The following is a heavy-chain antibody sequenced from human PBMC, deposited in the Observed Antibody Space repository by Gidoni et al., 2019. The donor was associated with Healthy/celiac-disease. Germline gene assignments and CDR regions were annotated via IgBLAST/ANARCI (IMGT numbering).Heavy chain of an antibody. D-gene: IGHD1-1*01. Sequence: QMQLVQSGPEVKNPVTSVNVSCNASGFTFTSSAVQWVRQARGQRLEWIGWIVVGSGNTNYAQKFQERVTITRDMSTSTAYMELSSLRSEDTAVYYCAAVNYNYSYYFDYWGQGTLVTVSS. CDR1: GFTFTSSA. V-gene: IGHV1-58*01. J-gene: IGHJ4*02. CDR2: IVVGSGNT. CDR3: AAVNYNYSYYFDY.